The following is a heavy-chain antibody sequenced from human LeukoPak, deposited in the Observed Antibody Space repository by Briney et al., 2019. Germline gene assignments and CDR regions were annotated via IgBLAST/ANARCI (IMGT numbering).Heavy chain of an antibody. J-gene: IGHJ4*02. CDR1: GFTFSSYA. CDR3: ARDGWATITGLSHYYFDY. D-gene: IGHD1-20*01. V-gene: IGHV3-30*04. Sequence: AGGSLRLSCAASGFTFSSYAMHWVRQAPGKGLEWVAVISYDGSNKYYADSVKGRFTISRDNSKNTLYLQMNSLRAEDTAVYYCARDGWATITGLSHYYFDYWGQGTLVTVSS. CDR2: ISYDGSNK.